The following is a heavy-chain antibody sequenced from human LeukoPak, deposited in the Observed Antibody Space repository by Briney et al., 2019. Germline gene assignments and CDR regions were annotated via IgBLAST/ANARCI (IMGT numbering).Heavy chain of an antibody. CDR2: ISWNSGSI. D-gene: IGHD3-10*01. J-gene: IGHJ4*02. CDR1: GFTFDDYA. V-gene: IGHV3-9*01. CDR3: AKSPGSRSYPHYFDY. Sequence: GGSLRLSCAASGFTFDDYAMHWVRHAPGKGLEWVSGISWNSGSIGYADSVKGRFTISRDNAKNSLYLQMNSLRAEDTAVYYCAKSPGSRSYPHYFDYWGQGTLVTVSS.